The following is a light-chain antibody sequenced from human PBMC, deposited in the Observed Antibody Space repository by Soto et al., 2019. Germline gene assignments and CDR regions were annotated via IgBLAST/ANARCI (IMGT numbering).Light chain of an antibody. CDR1: QSVRSSY. CDR2: GAS. CDR3: QQYGSSPWT. V-gene: IGKV3-20*01. J-gene: IGKJ1*01. Sequence: EIVLTQSPGTLSLSPGERATLSCRASQSVRSSYLAWYQQQPGQPPRLLIYGASNRATGIPDRFSGSGSGTDFTLTISRLDPEDFAVYYCQQYGSSPWTFGQGTKVEIK.